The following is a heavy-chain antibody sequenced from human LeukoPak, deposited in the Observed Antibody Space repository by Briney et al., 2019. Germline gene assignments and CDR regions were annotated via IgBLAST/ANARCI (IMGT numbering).Heavy chain of an antibody. Sequence: PGGSLRLACAASGFTFITHPMSWIRQSPGKGLEWVSPISGSGGSTYYADSVKGRFTISRDNSNNTLYLQMNRLRAEDTAVYYCAKSGGGTYYSHIDYWGQGTLVTVSS. D-gene: IGHD2-15*01. V-gene: IGHV3-23*01. CDR1: GFTFITHP. CDR2: ISGSGGST. CDR3: AKSGGGTYYSHIDY. J-gene: IGHJ4*02.